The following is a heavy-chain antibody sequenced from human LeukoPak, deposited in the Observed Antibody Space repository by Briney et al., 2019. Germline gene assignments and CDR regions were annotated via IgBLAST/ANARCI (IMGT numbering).Heavy chain of an antibody. V-gene: IGHV3-23*01. CDR2: ISNSGDST. CDR3: AKERCSAGSCSSTPDY. Sequence: GGSLRLSCSASGFIFSTYAMSWVRQAPGKGPEWASGISNSGDSTYYADSVKGRFTISRDYTRKTVDLQMNSLRADDTAVYYCAKERCSAGSCSSTPDYWGQGTPVTVSS. D-gene: IGHD2-15*01. J-gene: IGHJ4*02. CDR1: GFIFSTYA.